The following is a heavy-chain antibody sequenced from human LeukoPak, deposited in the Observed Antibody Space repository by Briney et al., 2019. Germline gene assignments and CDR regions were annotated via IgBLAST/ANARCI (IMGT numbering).Heavy chain of an antibody. CDR2: ISSSSSYI. CDR3: ARAPWGRNSLFDY. V-gene: IGHV3-21*01. CDR1: GFTFSSYS. Sequence: GGSLRLSCAASGFTFSSYSMNGVRQAPGKGLEGVSSISSSSSYIYYADSVKGRFTISRDNAKNSLYLQMNSLRAEDTAVYYCARAPWGRNSLFDYWGQGTLVTVSS. D-gene: IGHD7-27*01. J-gene: IGHJ4*02.